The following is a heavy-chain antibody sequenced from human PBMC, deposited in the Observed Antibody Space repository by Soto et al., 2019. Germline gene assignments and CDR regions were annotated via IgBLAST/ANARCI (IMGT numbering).Heavy chain of an antibody. V-gene: IGHV1-8*01. Sequence: GASVKVSCKASGYTFTSYDVNWVRQAPGQGLEWMGWMNPNSGNTGYAQKFQGRATMTRNISTSTAYMELSSLRSDDTAVYYCAREGFITGTTGFXYWGQGTLVTVSS. CDR2: MNPNSGNT. D-gene: IGHD1-7*01. CDR1: GYTFTSYD. CDR3: AREGFITGTTGFXY. J-gene: IGHJ4*02.